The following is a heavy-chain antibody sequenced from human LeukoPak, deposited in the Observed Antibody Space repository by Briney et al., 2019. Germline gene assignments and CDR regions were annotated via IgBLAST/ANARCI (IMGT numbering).Heavy chain of an antibody. J-gene: IGHJ4*02. Sequence: PGASLRLSCAASGFTFSSYAMTWVRQAPGKGLEWVSSISGSGDTTYYADSVRGRFTISRDNSKNTLHLQMNSLRADDSALYYCAKPLVGAIYFFDSWGQGTLVTVSS. CDR2: ISGSGDTT. CDR1: GFTFSSYA. CDR3: AKPLVGAIYFFDS. V-gene: IGHV3-23*01. D-gene: IGHD1-26*01.